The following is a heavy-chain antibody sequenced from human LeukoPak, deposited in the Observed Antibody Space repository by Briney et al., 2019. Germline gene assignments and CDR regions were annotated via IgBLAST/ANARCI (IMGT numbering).Heavy chain of an antibody. Sequence: GGSLRLSCAASRFSFSAYPMGWVRRAPGRGLEWVSGISAGGDLTFHADPVKGRFTISRDNSKNTLYLQMNSLRADDTAEYYCAKSLLTTASGTGRAFDLWGQGTMVTVSS. CDR1: RFSFSAYP. CDR2: ISAGGDLT. J-gene: IGHJ3*01. D-gene: IGHD1-26*01. CDR3: AKSLLTTASGTGRAFDL. V-gene: IGHV3-23*01.